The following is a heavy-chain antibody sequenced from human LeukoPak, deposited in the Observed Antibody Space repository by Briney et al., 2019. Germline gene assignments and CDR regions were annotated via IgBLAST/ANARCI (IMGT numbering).Heavy chain of an antibody. V-gene: IGHV3-53*05. J-gene: IGHJ4*02. CDR2: IYSGGST. CDR3: ARESFGLDY. D-gene: IGHD3-16*01. Sequence: GGSLRLSCAASGFIVNNNYMTWVRQAPGKGLEWVSVIYSGGSTYYADSVKGRFTIYRDNLILYLHMNSLRTEDTAVYFCARESFGLDYWGQGTLVTVSS. CDR1: GFIVNNNY.